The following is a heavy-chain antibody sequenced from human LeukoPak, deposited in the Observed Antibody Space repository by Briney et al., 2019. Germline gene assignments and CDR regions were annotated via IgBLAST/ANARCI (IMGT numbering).Heavy chain of an antibody. D-gene: IGHD4-11*01. V-gene: IGHV4-59*01. CDR2: IYYSGST. Sequence: SETLSLTCTVSGGSISSYYWSWIRQPPGKGLEWIGYIYYSGSTNYNPSLKSRVTISVDTSKNQFSLKLSSVTAADTAVYYCAKVTVTYWYFDLWGRATLVTVSS. CDR3: AKVTVTYWYFDL. CDR1: GGSISSYY. J-gene: IGHJ2*01.